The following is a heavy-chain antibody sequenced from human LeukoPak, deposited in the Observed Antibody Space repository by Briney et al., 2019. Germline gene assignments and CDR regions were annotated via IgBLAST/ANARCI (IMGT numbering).Heavy chain of an antibody. CDR2: ISWNSGST. CDR3: AKNRGSYYDAFDI. V-gene: IGHV3-9*03. CDR1: GFTFDDYA. J-gene: IGHJ3*02. D-gene: IGHD3-10*01. Sequence: PGGSLRLSCAASGFTFDDYAMHWVRQAPGKGLEWVSGISWNSGSTGYAASVKGRFTISRDNAKNSLYLQMNSLRTEDMALYYCAKNRGSYYDAFDIWGQGTMVTVSS.